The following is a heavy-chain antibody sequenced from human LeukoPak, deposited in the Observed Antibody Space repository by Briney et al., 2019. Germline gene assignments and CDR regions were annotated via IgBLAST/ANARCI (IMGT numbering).Heavy chain of an antibody. D-gene: IGHD6-19*01. CDR1: GFTFSTFA. V-gene: IGHV3-30-3*01. J-gene: IGHJ4*02. CDR3: ARDPNSYGSGWYSDY. CDR2: ISYDGGMQ. Sequence: GRSLRLSCAASGFTFSTFAMYWVRQAPGKGLEWVSFISYDGGMQYYADSVKGRFTISRDNAKNSLYLQMNSLIAEDTAVYYCARDPNSYGSGWYSDYWGQGTLVTVSS.